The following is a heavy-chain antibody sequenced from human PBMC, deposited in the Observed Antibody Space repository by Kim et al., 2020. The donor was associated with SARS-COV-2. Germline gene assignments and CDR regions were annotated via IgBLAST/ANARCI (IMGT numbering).Heavy chain of an antibody. CDR2: ISGSGGST. V-gene: IGHV3-23*01. J-gene: IGHJ4*02. Sequence: GGSLRLSCAASGFTFSSYAMSWVRQAPGKGLEWVSAISGSGGSTYYADSVQGRFTISRANSKTTLSLQMNSMSAEATAVYYCEFNSYDSSSFDYWGQGTL. CDR3: EFNSYDSSSFDY. D-gene: IGHD3-22*01. CDR1: GFTFSSYA.